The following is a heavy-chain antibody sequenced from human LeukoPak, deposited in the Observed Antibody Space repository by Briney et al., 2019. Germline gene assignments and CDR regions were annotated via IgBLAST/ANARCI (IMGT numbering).Heavy chain of an antibody. J-gene: IGHJ4*02. Sequence: ASVKVSCKASGCTFTSYGISWVRQAPGQGLEWMGWISAYNGNTNYAQKLQDRVTMTTDTSTSTAYMELRSLRSDDTAVYYCARDTADYYDSSGSVDYWGQGTLVTVSS. CDR2: ISAYNGNT. V-gene: IGHV1-18*01. CDR1: GCTFTSYG. D-gene: IGHD3-22*01. CDR3: ARDTADYYDSSGSVDY.